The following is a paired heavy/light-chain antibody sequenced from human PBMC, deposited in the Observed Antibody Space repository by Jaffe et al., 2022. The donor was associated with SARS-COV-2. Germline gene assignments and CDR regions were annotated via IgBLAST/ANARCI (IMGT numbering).Heavy chain of an antibody. J-gene: IGHJ3*02. V-gene: IGHV3-11*06. CDR1: GFTFSDYY. CDR3: ARDVTVQDSGNYPSGDAFDI. CDR2: ISSSSTYT. D-gene: IGHD1-26*01. Sequence: QVQLVESGGGLVKPGGSLRLSCAASGFTFSDYYMTWIRQAPGKGLEWVSYISSSSTYTNYADSVKGRFTISRDNAKNSLYLQMNSLRAEDTSVYYCARDVTVQDSGNYPSGDAFDIWGQGTMVTVSS.
Light chain of an antibody. CDR1: NIESKS. V-gene: IGLV3-21*04. J-gene: IGLJ3*02. CDR2: YDR. Sequence: SYVLTQPPSVSVAPGRTARITCGGYNIESKSVHWYQQKPGQAPILVIYYDRDRPSGIPERFSGSNSGNTATLTISRVEAGDEADYYCQVWDSSGDHRVFGGGTKLTVL. CDR3: QVWDSSGDHRV.